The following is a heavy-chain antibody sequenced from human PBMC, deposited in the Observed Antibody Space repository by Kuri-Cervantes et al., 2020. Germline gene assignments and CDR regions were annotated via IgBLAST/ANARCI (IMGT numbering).Heavy chain of an antibody. D-gene: IGHD4-17*01. CDR3: ARRAGSGDYADHAFDI. CDR2: ISSSSSYI. V-gene: IGHV3-21*01. Sequence: GGSLRLSCAASGFTFSSYSMNWVRQAPGKGLEWVSSISSSSSYIYYADSVMGRFTISRVNAKNFLYLQMNSLRAEDTAVYYCARRAGSGDYADHAFDIWGRGTVVTVSS. J-gene: IGHJ3*02. CDR1: GFTFSSYS.